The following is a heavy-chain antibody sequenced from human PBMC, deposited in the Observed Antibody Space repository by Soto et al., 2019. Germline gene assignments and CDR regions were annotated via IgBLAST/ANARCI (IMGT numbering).Heavy chain of an antibody. V-gene: IGHV3-23*01. CDR3: AKAPLRPYYFAY. Sequence: EVQLLDSGGSLVQPGGSLRLSCAASGFIFSNYAMNWVRQAPGKGLEWVSSISASSSSTYYADSVKGRFTISRDNSKNPLNLRMTSLRAEDTAVYYCAKAPLRPYYFAYWAREPWSPSPQ. CDR1: GFIFSNYA. CDR2: ISASSSST. J-gene: IGHJ4*02.